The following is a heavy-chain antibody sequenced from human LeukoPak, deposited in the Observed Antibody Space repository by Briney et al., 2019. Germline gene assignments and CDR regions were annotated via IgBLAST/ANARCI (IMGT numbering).Heavy chain of an antibody. CDR3: ARAGGSYHGKGYHH. Sequence: PSETLSLTCTVSGYSISSGYYWGWIRQPPGKGLEWIGSIYHSGSTYYNPSPKSRVTISVDTSKNQFSLKLSSVTAADTAVYYCARAGGSYHGKGYHHWGQGTLVTVSS. CDR2: IYHSGST. J-gene: IGHJ4*02. V-gene: IGHV4-38-2*02. D-gene: IGHD1-26*01. CDR1: GYSISSGYY.